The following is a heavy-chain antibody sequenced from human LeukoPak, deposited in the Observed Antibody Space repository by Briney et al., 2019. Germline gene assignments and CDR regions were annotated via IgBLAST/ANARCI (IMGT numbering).Heavy chain of an antibody. CDR1: GFIFSSYA. V-gene: IGHV3-30*04. D-gene: IGHD2-15*01. Sequence: GGSLRLSCAASGFIFSSYAMHWVRQAPGKGLEWVAATLYAGSNKYYADSVKGRFTISRDNSKNTLYLQMNSLRAEDTAVYYCARGGGQVPFDYWGQGTLVTVSS. J-gene: IGHJ4*02. CDR3: ARGGGQVPFDY. CDR2: TLYAGSNK.